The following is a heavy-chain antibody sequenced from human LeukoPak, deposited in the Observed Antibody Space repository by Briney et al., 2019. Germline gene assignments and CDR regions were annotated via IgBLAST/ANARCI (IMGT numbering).Heavy chain of an antibody. CDR2: IYHSGST. CDR3: ARVDMPDAFDI. CDR1: GYSISSGYY. V-gene: IGHV4-38-2*02. D-gene: IGHD2-2*01. Sequence: SETLSLTCTVSGYSISSGYYWGWIRQPPGKGLEWIGSIYHSGSTYYNPSLKSRVTISVDTSKNQFSLKLSSVTAADTAVYYCARVDMPDAFDIWGQGTMVTVSS. J-gene: IGHJ3*02.